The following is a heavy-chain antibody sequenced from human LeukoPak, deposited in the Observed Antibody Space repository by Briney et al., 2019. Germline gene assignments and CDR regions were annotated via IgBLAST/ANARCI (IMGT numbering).Heavy chain of an antibody. CDR1: GFTFNNAW. Sequence: PGGSLRLSCAASGFTFNNAWMNWVRQAPGKGLEWVGRIKSKNVGGTTDYAAPVKGRFTVSRDDSKNTVYLQMNSLKIEDTAVYYCTSHAAFDPWGQGTLVTVSS. CDR3: TSHAAFDP. V-gene: IGHV3-15*01. CDR2: IKSKNVGGTT. J-gene: IGHJ5*02.